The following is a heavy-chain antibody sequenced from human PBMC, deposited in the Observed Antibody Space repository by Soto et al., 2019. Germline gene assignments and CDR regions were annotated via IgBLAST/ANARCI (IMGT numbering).Heavy chain of an antibody. D-gene: IGHD2-2*01. V-gene: IGHV4-4*02. Sequence: LSLTCAVSGGSISSSNWWSWVRQPPGKGLEWIGEIYHSGSTNYNPSLKSRVTISVDKSKNQFSLKLSSVTAADTAVYYCARAIPDLGYCSSTSCPYGMDVWGQGTTVTVSS. CDR1: GGSISSSNW. CDR3: ARAIPDLGYCSSTSCPYGMDV. J-gene: IGHJ6*02. CDR2: IYHSGST.